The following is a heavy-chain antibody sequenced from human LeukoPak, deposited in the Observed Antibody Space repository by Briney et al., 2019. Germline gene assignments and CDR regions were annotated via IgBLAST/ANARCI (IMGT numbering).Heavy chain of an antibody. D-gene: IGHD3-3*01. V-gene: IGHV4-4*07. J-gene: IGHJ5*02. Sequence: SETLSLTCTVSGGSISSYYWSWIRQPAGKGLEWIGRIYTSGSTNYNPSLKSRVTMSVDTSKNQFSLKLRSVTAADTAVYYCARYPASYYDFWKGWFDPWGQGTLVTVSS. CDR1: GGSISSYY. CDR2: IYTSGST. CDR3: ARYPASYYDFWKGWFDP.